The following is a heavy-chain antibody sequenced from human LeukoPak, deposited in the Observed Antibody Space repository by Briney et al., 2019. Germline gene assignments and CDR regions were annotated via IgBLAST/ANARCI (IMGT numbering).Heavy chain of an antibody. J-gene: IGHJ4*02. CDR2: ISSSSSYI. V-gene: IGHV3-21*01. CDR3: AREGTDYHAFDY. Sequence: PGGSLRLSCAASGFTVSSNYMSWVRQAPGKGLEWVSSISSSSSYIYYADSVKGRFTISRDNAKNSLYLQMNSLRAEDTAVYYCAREGTDYHAFDYWGQGALVTVSS. CDR1: GFTVSSNY. D-gene: IGHD4-11*01.